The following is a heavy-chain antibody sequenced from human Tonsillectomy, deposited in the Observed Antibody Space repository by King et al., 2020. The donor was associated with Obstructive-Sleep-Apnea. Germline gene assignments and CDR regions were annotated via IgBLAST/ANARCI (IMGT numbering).Heavy chain of an antibody. CDR1: GYTFTNYA. J-gene: IGHJ4*02. V-gene: IGHV7-4-1*02. Sequence: QLVQSGSELKKPGASVKVSCKSFGYTFTNYALNWVRQAPGQGLEWMGWINTNTGNPTYAQDFTGRFVFSLDTSVSTAYLQISSLKAEDTAVYYCARDPDTSGWYYWGQGTLVTVSS. CDR2: INTNTGNP. D-gene: IGHD6-19*01. CDR3: ARDPDTSGWYY.